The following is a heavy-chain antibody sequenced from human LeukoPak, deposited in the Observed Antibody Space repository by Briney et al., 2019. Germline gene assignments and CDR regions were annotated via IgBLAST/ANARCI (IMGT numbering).Heavy chain of an antibody. V-gene: IGHV4-59*06. CDR2: IYYSGST. J-gene: IGHJ3*02. CDR3: ARVEYLDYYDSSGYKGAFDI. Sequence: PSETLSLTCTVSGGSINSYYWSWIRQHPGKGLEWIGYIYYSGSTYYNPSLKSRVTISVDTSKNQFSLKLSSVTAADTAVYYCARVEYLDYYDSSGYKGAFDIWGQGTMVTVSS. D-gene: IGHD3-22*01. CDR1: GGSINSYY.